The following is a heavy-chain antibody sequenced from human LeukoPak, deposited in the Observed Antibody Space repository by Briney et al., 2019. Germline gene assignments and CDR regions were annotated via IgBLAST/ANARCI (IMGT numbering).Heavy chain of an antibody. V-gene: IGHV3-64*01. Sequence: PGGSLRLSCAASGFTFSTYAMHWVRQAPGKGLEYVSAISSNGGSTYYANSVKGRFTISRDNSKNTLFLQMGSLRAEDMAVYYCAKGHDMIRGLIDYWGQGTLVTVSS. CDR2: ISSNGGST. CDR1: GFTFSTYA. D-gene: IGHD3-10*01. J-gene: IGHJ4*02. CDR3: AKGHDMIRGLIDY.